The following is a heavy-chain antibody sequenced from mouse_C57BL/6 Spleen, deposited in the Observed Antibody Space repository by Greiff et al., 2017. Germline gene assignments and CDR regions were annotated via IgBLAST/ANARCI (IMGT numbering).Heavy chain of an antibody. Sequence: EVKLQQSGPELVKPGASVKISCKASGYTFTDYYMNWVKQSHGKSLEWIGDINPNNGGTSYNQKFKGKATLTVDKSSSTAYMELRSLTSEDSAVYYCARGYYGYDDDVEGFAYWGQGTLVTVSA. CDR2: INPNNGGT. CDR3: ARGYYGYDDDVEGFAY. D-gene: IGHD2-2*01. V-gene: IGHV1-26*01. CDR1: GYTFTDYY. J-gene: IGHJ3*01.